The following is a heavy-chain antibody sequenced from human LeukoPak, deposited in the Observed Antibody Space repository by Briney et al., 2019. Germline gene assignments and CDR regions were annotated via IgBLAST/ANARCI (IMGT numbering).Heavy chain of an antibody. J-gene: IGHJ4*02. CDR2: INHSGST. D-gene: IGHD6-19*01. CDR1: GGSLSGYY. Sequence: SETLSLTCAVYGGSLSGYYWSWIRQPPGKGLEWIGEINHSGSTNYNPSLKSRVTISVDTSKNQFSLKLSSVTAADTAVYYCARGEYSSGWYSYWGQGTLVTVSS. CDR3: ARGEYSSGWYSY. V-gene: IGHV4-34*01.